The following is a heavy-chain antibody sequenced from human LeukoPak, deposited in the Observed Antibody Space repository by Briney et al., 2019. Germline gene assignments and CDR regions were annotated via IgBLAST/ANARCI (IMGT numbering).Heavy chain of an antibody. CDR1: GYTLTELS. Sequence: ASVKVSCKVSGYTLTELSMHWVRQAPGKGLEWMGGFDPEDGETIYAQKFQGRVTMTEDTSTDTAYMELSSLRSEDTAVYYCATETGYYGSGSPRYGMDVWGQGTTVTVSS. CDR3: ATETGYYGSGSPRYGMDV. D-gene: IGHD3-10*01. V-gene: IGHV1-24*01. CDR2: FDPEDGET. J-gene: IGHJ6*02.